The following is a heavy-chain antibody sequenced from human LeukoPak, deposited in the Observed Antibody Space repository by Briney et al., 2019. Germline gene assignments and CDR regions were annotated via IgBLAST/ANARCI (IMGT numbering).Heavy chain of an antibody. CDR3: ARAPMVRGVRYYHYYMDV. J-gene: IGHJ6*03. CDR2: ISAYNGNT. V-gene: IGHV1-18*01. CDR1: GGTFSSYA. D-gene: IGHD3-10*01. Sequence: ASVKVSCKASGGTFSSYAISWVRQAPGQGLEWMGWISAYNGNTNYAQKLQGRVTMTTDTSTSTAYMELRSLRSDDTAVYYCARAPMVRGVRYYHYYMDVWGKGTTVTISS.